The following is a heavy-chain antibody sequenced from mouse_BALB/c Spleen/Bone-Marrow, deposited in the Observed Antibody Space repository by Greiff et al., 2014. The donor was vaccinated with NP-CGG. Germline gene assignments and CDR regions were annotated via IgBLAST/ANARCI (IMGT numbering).Heavy chain of an antibody. CDR1: GFTFSSYA. V-gene: IGHV5-9-3*01. Sequence: DVKLVESGGGLVKPGGSLKLSCAASGFTFSSYAMSWVRQTPEKRLEWVATISSGDSYTYYPDSVKGRFTISRDNAKNTLYLQMSSLRSEDTAMYYCARHGITRLLDYWGQGTTLTVSS. CDR3: ARHGITRLLDY. CDR2: ISSGDSYT. J-gene: IGHJ2*01. D-gene: IGHD2-4*01.